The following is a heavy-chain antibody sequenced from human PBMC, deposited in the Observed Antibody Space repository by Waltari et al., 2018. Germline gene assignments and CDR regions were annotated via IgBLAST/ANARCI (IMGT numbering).Heavy chain of an antibody. CDR2: INHSGST. Sequence: QVQLQQWGAGLLKPSETLSLTCAVYGGSFSGYYWSWIRQPPGKGLEWIGEINHSGSTNYNPSLKSRVTISVDTSKNQFALKLSSVTAADTAVYYCATKGAYYDILTGYFSPSYYFDYWGQGTLVTVSS. CDR1: GGSFSGYY. V-gene: IGHV4-34*01. CDR3: ATKGAYYDILTGYFSPSYYFDY. J-gene: IGHJ4*02. D-gene: IGHD3-9*01.